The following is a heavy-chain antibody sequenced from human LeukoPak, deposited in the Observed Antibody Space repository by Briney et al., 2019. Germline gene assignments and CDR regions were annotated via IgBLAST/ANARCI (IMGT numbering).Heavy chain of an antibody. CDR2: INPSGGTT. J-gene: IGHJ4*02. CDR3: ARDVRPVDTAMAFDY. V-gene: IGHV1-46*01. Sequence: GASVKVSCKASGYTFTSYYMHWVRQAPGQGLEWMGIINPSGGTTNYAQKFQGRVTMTRDTSTSTVYMELNSLRSEDTAVYYCARDVRPVDTAMAFDYWGQGTLVTVSS. D-gene: IGHD5-18*01. CDR1: GYTFTSYY.